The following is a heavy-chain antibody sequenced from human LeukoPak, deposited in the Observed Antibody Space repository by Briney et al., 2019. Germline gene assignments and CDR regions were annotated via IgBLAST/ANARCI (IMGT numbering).Heavy chain of an antibody. CDR2: INSDGNST. CDR1: GFTFSSYW. Sequence: RPGGSLRLSCAASGFTFSSYWMHWVRQAPGKGLVWVSRINSDGNSTSYAGSVKGRFTISRDNAKNTLYLQMNSLRAEDTAVYYCARKLYGSGSYYWFDYWGQGTLVTVSS. CDR3: ARKLYGSGSYYWFDY. D-gene: IGHD3-10*01. J-gene: IGHJ4*02. V-gene: IGHV3-74*01.